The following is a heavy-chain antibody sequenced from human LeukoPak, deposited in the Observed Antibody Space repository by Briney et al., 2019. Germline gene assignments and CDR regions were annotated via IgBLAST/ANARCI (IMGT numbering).Heavy chain of an antibody. D-gene: IGHD5-12*01. J-gene: IGHJ4*02. V-gene: IGHV3-30*04. CDR3: ARDWGGYMSSLIDY. CDR2: ISYDGNNK. Sequence: PGRSLRLSCAASEFVFSTFAMHWVRQAPGKGLEWVGIISYDGNNKYYADSVKGRFTISRDNLNNTLSLQMNSLRVEDTAIYYCARDWGGYMSSLIDYWGQGTRVTVSS. CDR1: EFVFSTFA.